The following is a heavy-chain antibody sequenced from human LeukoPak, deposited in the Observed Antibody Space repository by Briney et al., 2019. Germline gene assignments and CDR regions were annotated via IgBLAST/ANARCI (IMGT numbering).Heavy chain of an antibody. J-gene: IGHJ4*02. CDR1: GYTFTSYG. CDR3: ARGTGGFLEWLGPDYYFDY. V-gene: IGHV1-18*01. CDR2: ISAYNGNT. Sequence: ASVKVSCKASGYTFTSYGISWVRQAPGQGLEWMGWISAYNGNTNYAQKLQGRVTMTTDTSTSTAYMELRSLRSDDTAVYYCARGTGGFLEWLGPDYYFDYWGQGTLVIVSS. D-gene: IGHD3-3*01.